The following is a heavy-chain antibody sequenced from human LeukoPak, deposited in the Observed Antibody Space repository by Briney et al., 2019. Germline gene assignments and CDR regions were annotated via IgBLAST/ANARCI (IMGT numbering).Heavy chain of an antibody. CDR2: INPNSGGT. V-gene: IGHV1-2*02. CDR1: GYTFTGYY. D-gene: IGHD3-10*01. CDR3: ARGIWFGELLYGDNWFDP. J-gene: IGHJ5*02. Sequence: ASVKVSCKASGYTFTGYYMHWARQAPGQGLEWMGWINPNSGGTNYAQKFQGRVTMTRDTSISTAYMELSRLRSDDTAVYYCARGIWFGELLYGDNWFDPWGQGTLVTVSS.